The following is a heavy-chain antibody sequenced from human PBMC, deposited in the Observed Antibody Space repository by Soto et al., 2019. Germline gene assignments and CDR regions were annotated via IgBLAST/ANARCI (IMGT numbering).Heavy chain of an antibody. V-gene: IGHV4-39*01. Sequence: PSETLSLTCTVSGGSISSSSYYWGWIRQPPGKGLEWIGSIYYSGSTYYNPSLKSRVTISVDTSKNQFSLKLSSVTAADTAVYYGARLDSSGWHHFDYWGQGTLVTVSS. CDR2: IYYSGST. J-gene: IGHJ4*02. CDR3: ARLDSSGWHHFDY. CDR1: GGSISSSSYY. D-gene: IGHD6-19*01.